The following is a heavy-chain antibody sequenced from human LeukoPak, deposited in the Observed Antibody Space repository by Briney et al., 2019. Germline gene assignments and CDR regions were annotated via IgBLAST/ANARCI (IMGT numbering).Heavy chain of an antibody. D-gene: IGHD3-10*01. V-gene: IGHV4-39*07. CDR1: GGSISSSSYY. J-gene: IGHJ6*03. CDR2: IYYSGST. Sequence: SETLSLTCTVSGGSISSSSYYWGWIRQPPGKGLEWIGSIYYSGSTYYNPSLKSRVTISVDTSKNQFSLKLSSVTAADTAVYYCARSITMVRGVTGRDYYYYYMDVWGKGTTVTISS. CDR3: ARSITMVRGVTGRDYYYYYMDV.